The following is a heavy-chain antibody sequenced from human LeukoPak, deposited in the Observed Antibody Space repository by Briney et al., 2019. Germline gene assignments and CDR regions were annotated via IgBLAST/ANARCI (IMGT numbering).Heavy chain of an antibody. J-gene: IGHJ4*02. CDR2: ISYDGSNK. CDR1: GFTFSSYA. CDR3: ARTKFHYDSSVYYFDY. V-gene: IGHV3-30-3*01. Sequence: GGSLRLSCAASGFTFSSYAMHWVRQAPGKGLEWVAVISYDGSNKYYADSVKGRFTISRDNSKNTLYLQMNSLRAEDTAVYYCARTKFHYDSSVYYFDYWGQGTLVTVSS. D-gene: IGHD3-22*01.